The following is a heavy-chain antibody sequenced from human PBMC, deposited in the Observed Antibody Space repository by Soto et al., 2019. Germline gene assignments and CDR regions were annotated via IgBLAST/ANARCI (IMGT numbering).Heavy chain of an antibody. D-gene: IGHD3-10*01. CDR1: GYTFTSYG. CDR2: ISAYNGNT. CDR3: AIATATYGSAMMGY. J-gene: IGHJ4*02. V-gene: IGHV1-18*01. Sequence: QVQLVQSGAEVKKPGASVKVSCKASGYTFTSYGISWVRQAPGQGLEWMGWISAYNGNTNYAQKLQGRVTMTSDTSTSTAYMELRSLRSDDTAVYYCAIATATYGSAMMGYWGQGTLVTVSS.